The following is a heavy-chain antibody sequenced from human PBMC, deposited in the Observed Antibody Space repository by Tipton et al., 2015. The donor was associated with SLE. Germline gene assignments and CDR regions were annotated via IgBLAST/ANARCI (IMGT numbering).Heavy chain of an antibody. CDR3: ARHATEVTGGDY. CDR2: IYPGDSDT. J-gene: IGHJ4*02. Sequence: QSGPEVKEPGESLKISCKGSGYRFTSHWIAWVRQMPGKGLEWMGIIYPGDSDTRYSPSFQAQVTISVDKSINTAYLQWSSLQASDTAMYYGARHATEVTGGDYWGQGPLVTVSS. D-gene: IGHD2-8*02. CDR1: GYRFTSHW. V-gene: IGHV5-51*01.